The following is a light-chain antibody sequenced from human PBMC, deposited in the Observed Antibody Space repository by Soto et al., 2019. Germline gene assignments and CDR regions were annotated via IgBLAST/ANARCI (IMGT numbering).Light chain of an antibody. Sequence: EIVLTQSPGTLSLSPGEGATLSCRASQTVGKNYLGWYQQKPGQAPRLLIYDASSRATGIPDRFSGGGSGTDFTLTINRLEPEDFAVYYCQQYAYSPLTFGGGTTVEIK. CDR1: QTVGKNY. J-gene: IGKJ4*01. CDR3: QQYAYSPLT. CDR2: DAS. V-gene: IGKV3-20*01.